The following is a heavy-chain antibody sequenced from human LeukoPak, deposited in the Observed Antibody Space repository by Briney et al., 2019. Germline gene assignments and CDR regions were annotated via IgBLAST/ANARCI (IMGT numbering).Heavy chain of an antibody. CDR2: ISGSGGST. Sequence: PGGSLRLSCAASGFTFSSYAMSWVRQAPGKGLEWVSAISGSGGSTYYADSVKGRFTISRDNSKNTLYLQMNSLRAEDTVVYYCAKDNRIQLWEPFDYWGQGTLVTVSS. CDR3: AKDNRIQLWEPFDY. CDR1: GFTFSSYA. D-gene: IGHD5-18*01. J-gene: IGHJ4*02. V-gene: IGHV3-23*01.